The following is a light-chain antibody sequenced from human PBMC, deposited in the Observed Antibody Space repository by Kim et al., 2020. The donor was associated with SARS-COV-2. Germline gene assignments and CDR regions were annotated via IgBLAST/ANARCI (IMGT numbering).Light chain of an antibody. V-gene: IGKV1-27*01. J-gene: IGKJ2*01. CDR3: QKYNSAPYT. Sequence: SASVGDRVTITCRARQGISNYLTWYQQKPGEVPKLLIFAASALQPGVPSRFSGSGSGTDFTLTISSLQPEDFGTYYCQKYNSAPYTFGQGTKLEI. CDR1: QGISNY. CDR2: AAS.